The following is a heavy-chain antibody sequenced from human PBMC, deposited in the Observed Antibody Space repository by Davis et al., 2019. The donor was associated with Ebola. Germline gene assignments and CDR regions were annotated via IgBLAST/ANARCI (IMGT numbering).Heavy chain of an antibody. D-gene: IGHD6-19*01. CDR3: ARMSGWYYFDY. J-gene: IGHJ4*02. V-gene: IGHV4-34*01. Sequence: MPSETLSLTCAVYGGSFSGYYWSWIRQPPGKGLEWIGEINHSGSTNYNPSLKSRVTISVDTSKNQFSLKLTSVTAADTAVYYCARMSGWYYFDYWGQGTLVPVSS. CDR2: INHSGST. CDR1: GGSFSGYY.